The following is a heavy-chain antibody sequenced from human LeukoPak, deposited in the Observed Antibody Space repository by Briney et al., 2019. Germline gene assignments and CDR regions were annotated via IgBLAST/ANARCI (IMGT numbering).Heavy chain of an antibody. CDR2: INSNTGNP. CDR3: ARVPGIAAAGTPILFDY. D-gene: IGHD6-13*01. CDR1: GYTFTSYA. Sequence: ASVTVSCKASGYTFTSYAMNWVRQAPGQGLEWMGSINSNTGNPTYAQGFTGRFVFSLGTSVSTAYLQISSLKAEDTAVYYCARVPGIAAAGTPILFDYWGQGTLVTVSS. V-gene: IGHV7-4-1*02. J-gene: IGHJ4*02.